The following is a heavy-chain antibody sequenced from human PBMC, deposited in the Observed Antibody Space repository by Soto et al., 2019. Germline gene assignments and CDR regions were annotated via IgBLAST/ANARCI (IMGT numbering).Heavy chain of an antibody. CDR1: GGSISIGGYF. CDR3: ATDEYFGSEIYFYYYGMDV. CDR2: IYYNGST. V-gene: IGHV4-31*03. J-gene: IGHJ6*02. Sequence: QVQLQESGPGLVKPSQTLSLTCTVSGGSISIGGYFWSWIRQYPGKGLEWIGHIYYNGSTYYNPSLKSRVTISIDTSKNQFSLRLTSVTAAYTAVYYCATDEYFGSEIYFYYYGMDVWGQGTTVNVSS. D-gene: IGHD3-10*01.